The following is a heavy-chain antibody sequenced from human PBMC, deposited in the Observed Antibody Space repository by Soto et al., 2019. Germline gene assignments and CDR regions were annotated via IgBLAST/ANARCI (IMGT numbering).Heavy chain of an antibody. Sequence: GASQKITCKASGYKFTTFWLNWVRQTPGKGLEWLGRIDPTDSFTNYSPPFEGHVTISVDRSISTAYLQWNSLQASDTAIYYCASPQSGASRDAFDVWDQGPTVTVS. D-gene: IGHD2-15*01. CDR1: GYKFTTFW. CDR2: IDPTDSFT. V-gene: IGHV5-10-1*01. CDR3: ASPQSGASRDAFDV. J-gene: IGHJ3*01.